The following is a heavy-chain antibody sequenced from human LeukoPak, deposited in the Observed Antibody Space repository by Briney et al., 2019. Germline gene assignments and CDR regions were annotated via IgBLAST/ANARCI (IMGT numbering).Heavy chain of an antibody. CDR3: ARVVSGYCHFDY. CDR2: IYSGGST. V-gene: IGHV3-53*01. CDR1: GFTVSSNY. J-gene: IGHJ4*02. Sequence: GGSLRLSCAASGFTVSSNYMSWVRQAPGKGLEWVSVIYSGGSTYYADSVKGRFTISRDTSKNTLYLQMNSLRVEDTAVYYCARVVSGYCHFDYWGQENLVPVSS. D-gene: IGHD5-12*01.